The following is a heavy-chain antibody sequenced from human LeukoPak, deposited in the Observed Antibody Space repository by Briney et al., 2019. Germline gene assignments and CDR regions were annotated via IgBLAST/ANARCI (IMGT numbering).Heavy chain of an antibody. J-gene: IGHJ4*02. CDR3: TVSPAIAAAGRSGDY. CDR1: GFTFGSYW. CDR2: INSDGSIT. Sequence: GGSLRLSCAASGFTFGSYWMHWVRHAPGKGLMWVSRINSDGSITNYADSVRGRFSISRDNAKNTLYLQMNSLRAEDTAVYYCTVSPAIAAAGRSGDYWGQGTLVTVSS. D-gene: IGHD6-13*01. V-gene: IGHV3-74*01.